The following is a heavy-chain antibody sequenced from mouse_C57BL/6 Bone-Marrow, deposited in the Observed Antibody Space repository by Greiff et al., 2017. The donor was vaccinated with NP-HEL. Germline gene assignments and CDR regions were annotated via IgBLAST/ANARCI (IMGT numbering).Heavy chain of an antibody. Sequence: EVQLVESGGGLVQPGGSLSLSCAASGFTFTDYYMSWVRQPPGKALEWLGFIRNKANGYTTEYSASVTGRFTISRDNSQSILYLQMNALRAEDSATYYCARYPHYYGSSYWYFDVWGTGTTVTVSS. CDR1: GFTFTDYY. J-gene: IGHJ1*03. CDR2: IRNKANGYTT. D-gene: IGHD1-1*01. CDR3: ARYPHYYGSSYWYFDV. V-gene: IGHV7-3*01.